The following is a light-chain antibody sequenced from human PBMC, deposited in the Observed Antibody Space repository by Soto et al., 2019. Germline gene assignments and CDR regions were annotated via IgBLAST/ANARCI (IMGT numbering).Light chain of an antibody. V-gene: IGKV1-17*01. CDR2: SAS. CDR3: LQHLSSPYT. Sequence: DIQMTQSPSSLSASVGDRVTITCRASQGIRNALGWYQQKPGKPPKRLIDSASSLQSGVPSRFSGSGSGTDFTLTISSLQPEEFATYYCLQHLSSPYTFGQGTKLEIK. J-gene: IGKJ2*01. CDR1: QGIRNA.